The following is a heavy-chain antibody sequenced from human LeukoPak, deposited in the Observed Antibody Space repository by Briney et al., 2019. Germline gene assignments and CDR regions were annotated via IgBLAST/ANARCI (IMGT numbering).Heavy chain of an antibody. D-gene: IGHD2-2*01. Sequence: PGGSLRLSCAASGFIFSSYEMNWVRQAPGKGLEWVSYISGTGSTIYYADSVKGRFTISRDDAKNSLHLEMNSLRAEDTAVYYCARADCSSSTCYLRRSWFDPWGQGTLVTVSS. J-gene: IGHJ5*02. CDR2: ISGTGSTI. V-gene: IGHV3-48*03. CDR1: GFIFSSYE. CDR3: ARADCSSSTCYLRRSWFDP.